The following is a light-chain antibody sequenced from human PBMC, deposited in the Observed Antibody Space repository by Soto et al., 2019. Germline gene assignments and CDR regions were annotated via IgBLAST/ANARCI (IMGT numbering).Light chain of an antibody. CDR1: SSNIGSNT. J-gene: IGLJ3*02. CDR3: ASWDDSLNVIL. CDR2: YND. V-gene: IGLV1-44*01. Sequence: QSVLTQPPSASGTPGQRVTISCSGTSSNIGSNTVNWYQQLPGTAPKLLIFYNDQRPSGVPDRFSGSKSGTSASLAIGGLQSEDEADYYCASWDDSLNVILFGGGTKLTVL.